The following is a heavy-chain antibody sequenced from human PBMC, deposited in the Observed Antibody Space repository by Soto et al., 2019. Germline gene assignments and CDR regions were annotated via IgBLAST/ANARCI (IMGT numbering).Heavy chain of an antibody. Sequence: EVQLVESGGGLGQPGGSLRLSCAASGFTFSSYDMHWVRQATGKGLEWVSAMGTAGDTYYPGSVKGRFNIPRANAKNSLFLQMDSLRAEDAAEYYCARGGEYSGSFSTLDRSSWYWGIRFVDSWGQGTLVTVSS. CDR3: ARGGEYSGSFSTLDRSSWYWGIRFVDS. J-gene: IGHJ4*02. D-gene: IGHD6-13*01. CDR1: GFTFSSYD. V-gene: IGHV3-13*01. CDR2: MGTAGDT.